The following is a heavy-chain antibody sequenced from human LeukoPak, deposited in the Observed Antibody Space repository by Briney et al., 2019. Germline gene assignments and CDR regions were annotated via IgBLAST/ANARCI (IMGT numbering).Heavy chain of an antibody. CDR1: GGTFSSYA. CDR2: IIPIFGTA. V-gene: IGHV1-69*13. J-gene: IGHJ3*02. CDR3: AREVVDTAMVMSAFDI. Sequence: GASVNVACQASGGTFSSYAISWVRQAPGEGLEWVGAIIPIFGTANYAQKFQGRVTITADESTSTAYMELSSLRSEDTAVYYCAREVVDTAMVMSAFDIWGQGTMVTVSS. D-gene: IGHD5-18*01.